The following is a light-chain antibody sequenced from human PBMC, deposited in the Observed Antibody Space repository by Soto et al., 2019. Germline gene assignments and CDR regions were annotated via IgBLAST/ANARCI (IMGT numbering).Light chain of an antibody. CDR3: QHYNSYSEA. J-gene: IGKJ1*01. CDR2: AAS. Sequence: DVQMTQSPTTLSASVGARVTITCRASQGISNYLAWYQQKPGKVPKLLIYAASTLQSGVPSRFSGSGSGTEFTLTISSLQPDDFATYYCQHYNSYSEAFGQGTKVDIK. CDR1: QGISNY. V-gene: IGKV1-27*01.